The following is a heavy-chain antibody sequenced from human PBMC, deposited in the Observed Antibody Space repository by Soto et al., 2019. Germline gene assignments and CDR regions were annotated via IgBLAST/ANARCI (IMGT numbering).Heavy chain of an antibody. CDR2: FDPESGEA. Sequence: ASVKVSCKVSGYTLIELSMHWVRQAPGKGLEWMARFDPESGEAIYAQKFQGRVTTTEDTSTDTAYMELSSLRSEDTAVYYCARELGGYCSSTSCLNAFDIWGQGTMVTVS. V-gene: IGHV1-24*01. D-gene: IGHD2-2*01. CDR3: ARELGGYCSSTSCLNAFDI. J-gene: IGHJ3*02. CDR1: GYTLIELS.